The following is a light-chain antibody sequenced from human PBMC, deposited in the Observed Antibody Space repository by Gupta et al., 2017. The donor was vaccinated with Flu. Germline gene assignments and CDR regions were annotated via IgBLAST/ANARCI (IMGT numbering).Light chain of an antibody. CDR1: QSISSW. J-gene: IGKJ4*01. V-gene: IGKV1-5*03. CDR3: QEYNSYSLT. CDR2: KAS. Sequence: DIQMTQSPSTLSASVGDRVTITCRASQSISSWLAWYQQKPGKAPNLLIYKASSLESGVPSRFSGSGSGTEFTLTISNLQPDDFATYYCQEYNSYSLTFGGGTKVEIK.